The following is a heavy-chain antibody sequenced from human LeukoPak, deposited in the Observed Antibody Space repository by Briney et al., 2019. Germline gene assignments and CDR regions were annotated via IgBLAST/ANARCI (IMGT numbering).Heavy chain of an antibody. CDR1: GFTFSSYA. CDR2: ISGSGGST. CDR3: ARDSSRSSSDYYFDY. D-gene: IGHD3-3*01. Sequence: TGGSLRLSCAASGFTFSSYAMSWVRQAPGMGLEWVSAISGSGGSTYYADSVKGRFTISRDNSKNTLYLQMNSLRAEDTAVYYCARDSSRSSSDYYFDYWGQGTLVTVSS. J-gene: IGHJ4*02. V-gene: IGHV3-23*01.